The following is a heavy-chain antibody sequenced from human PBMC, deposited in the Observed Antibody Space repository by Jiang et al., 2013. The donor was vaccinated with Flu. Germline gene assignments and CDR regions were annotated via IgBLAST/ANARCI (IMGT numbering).Heavy chain of an antibody. V-gene: IGHV4-34*01. D-gene: IGHD6-13*01. CDR3: ARLDSSSWYFDY. J-gene: IGHJ4*02. Sequence: RVTISVDTSKNQFSLKPSSVTAADTAVYYCARLDSSSWYFDYWGQGTLVTVSS.